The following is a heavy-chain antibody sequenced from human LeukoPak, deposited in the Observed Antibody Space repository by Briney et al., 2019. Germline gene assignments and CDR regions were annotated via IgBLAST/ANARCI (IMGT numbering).Heavy chain of an antibody. Sequence: GGSLRLSCAASGFTFSSYAMSWVRQAPGKGLEWVSAITGSGGTTFYADSVKGRFTISRDNAKNSLYLWMTSLTADDTAVYYCARGTHYYEFWGQGTLVIVSS. CDR3: ARGTHYYEF. J-gene: IGHJ4*02. CDR1: GFTFSSYA. CDR2: ITGSGGTT. V-gene: IGHV3-23*01. D-gene: IGHD3/OR15-3a*01.